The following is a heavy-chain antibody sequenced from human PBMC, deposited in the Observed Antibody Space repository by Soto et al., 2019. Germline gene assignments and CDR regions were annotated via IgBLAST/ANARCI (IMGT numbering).Heavy chain of an antibody. Sequence: ASVKVSCKASGYTFTSYGISWVRQAPGQGLEWMGWISAYNGNTNYAQKLQGRVTMTTDTSTSTAYMELRSLRSDETAVYYCAGGGGTYYDILTGYYKDRKGCDPFDYWGQGTLVTVSS. D-gene: IGHD3-9*01. V-gene: IGHV1-18*04. CDR1: GYTFTSYG. CDR3: AGGGGTYYDILTGYYKDRKGCDPFDY. J-gene: IGHJ4*02. CDR2: ISAYNGNT.